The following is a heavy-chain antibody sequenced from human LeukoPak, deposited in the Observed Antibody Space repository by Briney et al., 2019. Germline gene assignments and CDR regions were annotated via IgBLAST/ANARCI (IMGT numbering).Heavy chain of an antibody. J-gene: IGHJ5*02. CDR1: GFTFSSYG. V-gene: IGHV3-30*18. Sequence: GGSLRLSCAASGFTFSSYGMHWVRQAPGKGLEWVAVISYDGSNKYYADSVKGRFTISRDNSKNTLYLQMNSLRAEDTAVYYCAKELLQGKPWFDPWGQGTLVTVSS. CDR3: AKELLQGKPWFDP. CDR2: ISYDGSNK. D-gene: IGHD1-26*01.